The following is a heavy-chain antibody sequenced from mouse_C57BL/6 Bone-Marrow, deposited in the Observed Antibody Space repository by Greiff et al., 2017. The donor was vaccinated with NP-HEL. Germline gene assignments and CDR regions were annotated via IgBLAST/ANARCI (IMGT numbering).Heavy chain of an antibody. D-gene: IGHD2-5*01. CDR2: INPYNGGT. J-gene: IGHJ2*01. V-gene: IGHV1-19*01. CDR1: GYTFTDYY. CDR3: ARTSNYGVYFDY. Sequence: EVQLQESGPVLVKPGASVKMSCKASGYTFTDYYMNWVKQSHGKSLEWIGVINPYNGGTSYNQKFKGKATLTVDKSSSTAYMELNSLTSEDSAVYYCARTSNYGVYFDYWGQGTTLTVSS.